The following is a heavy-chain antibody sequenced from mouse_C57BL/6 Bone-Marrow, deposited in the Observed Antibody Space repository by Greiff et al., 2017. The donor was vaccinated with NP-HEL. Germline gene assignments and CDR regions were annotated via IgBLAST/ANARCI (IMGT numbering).Heavy chain of an antibody. CDR3: AREDGFFAWFAY. D-gene: IGHD2-3*01. J-gene: IGHJ3*01. Sequence: QVQLQQPGAELVRPGSSVKLSCKASGYTFTSYWMDWVKQRPGQGLEWIGNIYPSDSETHYNQKFKDKATLTVDKSSSTAYMQLSSLTSEDSAVYYCAREDGFFAWFAYWGQGTLVTVSA. CDR2: IYPSDSET. CDR1: GYTFTSYW. V-gene: IGHV1-61*01.